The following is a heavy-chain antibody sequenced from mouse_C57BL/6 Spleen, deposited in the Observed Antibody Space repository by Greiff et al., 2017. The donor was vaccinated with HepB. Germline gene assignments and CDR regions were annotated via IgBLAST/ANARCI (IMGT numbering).Heavy chain of an antibody. CDR1: GYSFTDYN. V-gene: IGHV1-39*01. D-gene: IGHD1-1*01. Sequence: EVQVVESGPELVKPGASVKISCKASGYSFTDYNMNWVKQSTGKSLEWIGVINPNYGTTSYNQKFKGKATLTVDQSSSTAYMQLNSLTSEDSAVYYCARCPSNTTVVATDFDYWGQGTTLTVSS. J-gene: IGHJ2*01. CDR3: ARCPSNTTVVATDFDY. CDR2: INPNYGTT.